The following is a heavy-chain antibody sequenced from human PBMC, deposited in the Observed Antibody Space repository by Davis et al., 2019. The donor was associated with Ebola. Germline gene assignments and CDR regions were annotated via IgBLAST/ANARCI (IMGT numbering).Heavy chain of an antibody. Sequence: PSETLSLTCTVSGGSISSYYWSWIRQPPGKGLEWIGYIYYSGSTNYNPSLKSRVTISVDTSKNQFSLKLSSVTAADTAVYYCARLGGIAAADIYFDYWGQGTLVTVSS. CDR2: IYYSGST. CDR3: ARLGGIAAADIYFDY. J-gene: IGHJ4*02. D-gene: IGHD6-13*01. V-gene: IGHV4-59*01. CDR1: GGSISSYY.